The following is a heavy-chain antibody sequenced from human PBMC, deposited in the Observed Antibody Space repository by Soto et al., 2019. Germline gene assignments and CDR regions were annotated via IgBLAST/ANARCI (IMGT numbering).Heavy chain of an antibody. V-gene: IGHV4-4*02. Sequence: QVQLQESAPGLVKPSGTLSLTCAVSGDSINSSHWWNWVRQPPGKGLEWIGQISHSGSTNYNPSLPSRVDKSVAKAKNLCALYLTSVTAADTAVYYCAARHFWSGTWTDTRLDYWGQGTLVTVYS. CDR2: ISHSGST. CDR1: GDSINSSHW. D-gene: IGHD3-3*02. CDR3: AARHFWSGTWTDTRLDY. J-gene: IGHJ4*02.